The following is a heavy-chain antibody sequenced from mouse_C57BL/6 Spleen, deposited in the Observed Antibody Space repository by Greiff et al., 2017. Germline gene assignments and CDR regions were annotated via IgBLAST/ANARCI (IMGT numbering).Heavy chain of an antibody. V-gene: IGHV1-9*01. CDR3: ARREGHYYGSSPAWFAY. CDR1: GYTFTGYW. D-gene: IGHD1-1*01. Sequence: VQLQQSGAELMKPGASVKLSCKATGYTFTGYWIEWVKQRPGHGLEWIGEILPGSGSTNYNEKFKGKATFTADTSSNTAYMQLSSLTTEDSAIYYCARREGHYYGSSPAWFAYWGQGTLVTVSA. CDR2: ILPGSGST. J-gene: IGHJ3*01.